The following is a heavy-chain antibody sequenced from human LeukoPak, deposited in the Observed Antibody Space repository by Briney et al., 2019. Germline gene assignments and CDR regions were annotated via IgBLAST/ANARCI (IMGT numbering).Heavy chain of an antibody. CDR2: IIPIFRTA. CDR1: GGTFSSYA. Sequence: SVKVSCKASGGTFSSYAISWVRQAPGQGLEWMGGIIPIFRTANYAQKFQGRVTITTDESTSTAYMELSSLRSEDTAVYYCARSDDYGDSTSYYYYYYYMDVWGKGTTVTVSS. J-gene: IGHJ6*03. V-gene: IGHV1-69*05. D-gene: IGHD4-17*01. CDR3: ARSDDYGDSTSYYYYYYYMDV.